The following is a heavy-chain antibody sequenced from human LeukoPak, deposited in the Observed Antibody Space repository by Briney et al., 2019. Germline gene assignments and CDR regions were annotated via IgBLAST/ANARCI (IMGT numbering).Heavy chain of an antibody. V-gene: IGHV4-34*01. CDR3: ARQYSYTSYFDS. CDR2: INHSGST. D-gene: IGHD6-6*01. Sequence: SETLSLTCAVYGGSFSGYYWSWIRQPPGKGLEWIGEINHSGSTNYNPSLKSRVTISVDTSKNQFSLKLSSVTAADTAVYYCARQYSYTSYFDSWGQGTLVTVSS. J-gene: IGHJ4*02. CDR1: GGSFSGYY.